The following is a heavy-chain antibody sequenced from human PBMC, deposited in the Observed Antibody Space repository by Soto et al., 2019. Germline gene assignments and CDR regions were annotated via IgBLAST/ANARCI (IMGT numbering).Heavy chain of an antibody. CDR1: GYTFADYG. V-gene: IGHV1-18*01. CDR3: ARDDCDIVLVPSSLRYGDHHDRKDV. D-gene: IGHD2-2*02. J-gene: IGHJ6*01. CDR2: ISAYSYNT. Sequence: ASVKVSCKASGYTFADYGFSWVRQAPGQGLEWMGWISAYSYNTNYAQKLQGRVTMTTDKCTSTAYMELRSMRSDDTAVYYCARDDCDIVLVPSSLRYGDHHDRKDVRGQGTTVIGSS.